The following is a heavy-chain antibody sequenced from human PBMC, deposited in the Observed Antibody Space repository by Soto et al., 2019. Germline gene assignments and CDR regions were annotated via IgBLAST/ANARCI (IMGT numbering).Heavy chain of an antibody. D-gene: IGHD5-12*01. J-gene: IGHJ4*02. Sequence: QVQLVESGGGVVQPGRSLRLSCAASGFTFSSYAMHWVRQAPGKGLEWVAVISYDGSNKYYADSVKGRFTISRDNSKNTLYLQMNSLRGEDTAVYYFARDDGSVAKLWGQGTLVTVSS. V-gene: IGHV3-30-3*01. CDR1: GFTFSSYA. CDR3: ARDDGSVAKL. CDR2: ISYDGSNK.